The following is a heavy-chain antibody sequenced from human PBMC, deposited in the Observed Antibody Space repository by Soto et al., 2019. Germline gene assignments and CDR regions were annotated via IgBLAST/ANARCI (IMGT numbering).Heavy chain of an antibody. Sequence: QVQLVQSGAEVKKPGSSVKVSCKAPGGTLSSYAINWVRQAPGQGVEWMGGIIPIFGSANYAPKFQGRVTISADESTSIAYMEVSSLRSEDTAVYYCAGTREIPYYHGMDVWGQGTTVTVSS. CDR1: GGTLSSYA. V-gene: IGHV1-69*01. J-gene: IGHJ6*02. CDR2: IIPIFGSA. CDR3: AGTREIPYYHGMDV. D-gene: IGHD2-2*02.